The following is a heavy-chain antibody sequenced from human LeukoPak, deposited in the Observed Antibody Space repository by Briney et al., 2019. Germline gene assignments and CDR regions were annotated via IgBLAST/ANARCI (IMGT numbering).Heavy chain of an antibody. D-gene: IGHD3-10*01. CDR3: ARRSAGVRGVRGMFVY. V-gene: IGHV4-34*01. J-gene: IGHJ4*02. Sequence: SETLSLTCAVYGGSFSGYYWSWIRQPPGKGLEWIGEINRSGSTNYNPSLKSRVTISVDTSKNQFSLKLSSVTAADTAVYYCARRSAGVRGVRGMFVYWGQGTLVTVSS. CDR1: GGSFSGYY. CDR2: INRSGST.